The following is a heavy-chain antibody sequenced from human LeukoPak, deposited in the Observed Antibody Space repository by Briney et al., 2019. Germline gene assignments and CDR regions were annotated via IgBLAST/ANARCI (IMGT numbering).Heavy chain of an antibody. J-gene: IGHJ4*02. CDR3: APWKTGYYSY. Sequence: GGSLRLSCAASGFTFSSYAMSWVRQAPGEGLEWVSAISGSGGSTYYADSVKGRFTISRDNSKNTLYLQMNSLRAEDTAVYYCAPWKTGYYSYWGQGTLVTVSS. CDR1: GFTFSSYA. CDR2: ISGSGGST. V-gene: IGHV3-23*01. D-gene: IGHD3-9*01.